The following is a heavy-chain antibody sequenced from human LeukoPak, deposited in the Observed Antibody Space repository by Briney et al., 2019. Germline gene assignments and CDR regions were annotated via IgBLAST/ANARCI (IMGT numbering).Heavy chain of an antibody. J-gene: IGHJ5*02. CDR1: GVTFSSYS. Sequence: PGGSLRLSCAASGVTFSSYSMNWVRQAPGKGLEWVSSISSSSSYIYYADSVKGRFTISRDNAKNSLYLQMNSLRAGDTAVYYCARDLYYDSSGYYYAWGQGTLVTVSS. V-gene: IGHV3-21*01. CDR3: ARDLYYDSSGYYYA. CDR2: ISSSSSYI. D-gene: IGHD3-22*01.